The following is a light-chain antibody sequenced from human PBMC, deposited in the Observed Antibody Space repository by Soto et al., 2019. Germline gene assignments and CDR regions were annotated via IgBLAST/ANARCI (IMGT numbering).Light chain of an antibody. CDR1: ESVTTY. Sequence: DIVLTQSPATLSLSPGERATLSCRASESVTTYLAWYRQKPGQPPRLLIYDASKRATGVPVRFSGSGFGTDFTLTISSLEPEDFAIYYCQQRSKWPALTFGGGTKVEIK. CDR2: DAS. J-gene: IGKJ4*01. V-gene: IGKV3-11*01. CDR3: QQRSKWPALT.